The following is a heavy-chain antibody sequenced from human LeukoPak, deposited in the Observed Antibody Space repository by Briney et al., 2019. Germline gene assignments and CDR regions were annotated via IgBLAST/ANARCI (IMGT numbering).Heavy chain of an antibody. J-gene: IGHJ4*02. Sequence: ASETLSLTCTVSGGSISSGSYYWSWIRQPAGKGLEWIGRIYTSGSTNYNPPLKSRVTISVDTSKNQFSLKLSSVTAADTAVYYCAREEVIVVVSYFDYWGQGTLVTVSS. CDR1: GGSISSGSYY. D-gene: IGHD3-22*01. CDR3: AREEVIVVVSYFDY. CDR2: IYTSGST. V-gene: IGHV4-61*02.